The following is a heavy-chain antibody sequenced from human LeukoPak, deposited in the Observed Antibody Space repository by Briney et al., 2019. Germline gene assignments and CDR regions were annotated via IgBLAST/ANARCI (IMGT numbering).Heavy chain of an antibody. J-gene: IGHJ4*02. V-gene: IGHV3-53*01. Sequence: GGSLRLSCATSGFTVSSNHMSWVRQAPGKGLEWVSVIYSGGSTYYADSVKGRFTISRDNSKNTLYLQMNSLRAEDTAVYYCASHSSSWYGFDYWGQGTLVTVSS. D-gene: IGHD6-13*01. CDR1: GFTVSSNH. CDR3: ASHSSSWYGFDY. CDR2: IYSGGST.